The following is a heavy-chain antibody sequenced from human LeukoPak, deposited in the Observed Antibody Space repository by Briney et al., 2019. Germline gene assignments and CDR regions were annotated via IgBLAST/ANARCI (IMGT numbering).Heavy chain of an antibody. Sequence: EASVKVSCKASGYTFTGYYMHWVRQAPGQGLEWMGWINPNSGGTNYAQKFQGRVTMTRDTSISTAYMELSRLRSDDTAVYYCARDGPYYYDSSGYYLFDYWGQGTLVTVSS. J-gene: IGHJ4*02. V-gene: IGHV1-2*02. CDR1: GYTFTGYY. D-gene: IGHD3-22*01. CDR3: ARDGPYYYDSSGYYLFDY. CDR2: INPNSGGT.